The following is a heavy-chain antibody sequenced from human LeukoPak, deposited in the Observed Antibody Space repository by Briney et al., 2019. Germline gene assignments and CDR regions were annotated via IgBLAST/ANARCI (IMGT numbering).Heavy chain of an antibody. V-gene: IGHV1-24*01. J-gene: IGHJ5*02. CDR1: GYTFTGYY. D-gene: IGHD6-19*01. CDR2: FDPEDGET. Sequence: ASVKVSCKASGYTFTGYYMHWVRQAPGKGLEWMGGFDPEDGETIYAQKFQGRVTTTEDTSTDTAYMELSSLRSEDTAVYYCATDAGAVAGTTGYNWFDPWGQGTLVTVSS. CDR3: ATDAGAVAGTTGYNWFDP.